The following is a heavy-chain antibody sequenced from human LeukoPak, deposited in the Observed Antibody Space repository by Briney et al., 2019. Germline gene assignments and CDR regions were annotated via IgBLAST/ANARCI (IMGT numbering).Heavy chain of an antibody. V-gene: IGHV1-24*01. CDR3: ATDLTAYNWFDP. D-gene: IGHD3-16*01. CDR2: FDPEDGET. CDR1: GYTFTSYY. Sequence: ASVKVSCKASGYTFTSYYMHWVRQAPGKGLEWMGGFDPEDGETIYAQKFQGRVTMTEDTSTDTAYMELSSLRSEDTAVYYCATDLTAYNWFDPWGQGTLVTVSS. J-gene: IGHJ5*02.